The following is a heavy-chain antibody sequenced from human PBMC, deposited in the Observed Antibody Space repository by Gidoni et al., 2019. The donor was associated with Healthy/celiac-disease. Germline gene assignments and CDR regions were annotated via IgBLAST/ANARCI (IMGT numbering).Heavy chain of an antibody. D-gene: IGHD1-26*01. J-gene: IGHJ4*02. Sequence: QLQLQESGPGLVKPSETLSLTCTVPGGSISSSSYYWGWIRQPPGKGLEWIGSIYYSGRTYYNPSLKSRVTISVDTSKNQFSLKLSSVTAADTAVYDCARDIGRVGASDYWGQGTLVTVSS. CDR3: ARDIGRVGASDY. CDR1: GGSISSSSYY. V-gene: IGHV4-39*07. CDR2: IYYSGRT.